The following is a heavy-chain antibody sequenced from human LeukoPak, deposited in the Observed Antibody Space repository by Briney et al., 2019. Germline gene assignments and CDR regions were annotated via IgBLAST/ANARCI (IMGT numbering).Heavy chain of an antibody. J-gene: IGHJ4*02. CDR3: AREATLLWFGELLDGGVDY. D-gene: IGHD3-10*01. Sequence: GSLRLSCAASGFTFRSYSMNWVRQAPGKGLEWVSHISSSSTTIYYADSVKGRFTISRDNAKNSLYLQMNSLRAEDTAVYYCAREATLLWFGELLDGGVDYWGQGTLVTVSS. V-gene: IGHV3-48*04. CDR1: GFTFRSYS. CDR2: ISSSSTTI.